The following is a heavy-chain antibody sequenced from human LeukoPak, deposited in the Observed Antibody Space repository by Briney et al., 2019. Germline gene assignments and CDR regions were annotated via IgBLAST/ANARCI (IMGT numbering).Heavy chain of an antibody. J-gene: IGHJ4*02. CDR2: ISSSSSYI. CDR3: ARDARAAAGTFPLDY. CDR1: GFTFSSYG. V-gene: IGHV3-21*01. Sequence: GGSLRLSCAASGFTFSSYGMNWVRQAPGKGLEWVSSISSSSSYIYYADSVKGRFTISRDNAKNSLYLQMNSLRAEDTAVYYCARDARAAAGTFPLDYWGQGTLVTVSS. D-gene: IGHD6-13*01.